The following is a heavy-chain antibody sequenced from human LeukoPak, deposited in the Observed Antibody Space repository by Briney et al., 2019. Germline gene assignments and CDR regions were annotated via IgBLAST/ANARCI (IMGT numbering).Heavy chain of an antibody. D-gene: IGHD3-22*01. V-gene: IGHV3-30*18. CDR3: AKPGKRRVVTITDFDY. CDR2: ISHDGSNK. Sequence: PGRSLRLSCAASGFTFSYYGMHWVRQAPGRGLEWVAVISHDGSNKYYADSVKGRSTISRDNSKNTLYLQMNSLRPEDTSVYYCAKPGKRRVVTITDFDYWGQGTLVTVSS. CDR1: GFTFSYYG. J-gene: IGHJ4*02.